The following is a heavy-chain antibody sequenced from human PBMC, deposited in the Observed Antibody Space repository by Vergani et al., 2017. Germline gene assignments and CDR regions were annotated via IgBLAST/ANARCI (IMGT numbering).Heavy chain of an antibody. J-gene: IGHJ4*02. Sequence: QVQLVQSGAEVKKPGASVTVSCKASGDTFTDYFMHWVRQAPGQGLEWMGWINPNSGGTNYAQKFQGRVTMTRDTSISTAYMELSNLRSDDTAVYYCARVGTSSNRDYCDYWGQGTLVTVSS. CDR1: GDTFTDYF. CDR3: ARVGTSSNRDYCDY. D-gene: IGHD2-2*01. V-gene: IGHV1-2*02. CDR2: INPNSGGT.